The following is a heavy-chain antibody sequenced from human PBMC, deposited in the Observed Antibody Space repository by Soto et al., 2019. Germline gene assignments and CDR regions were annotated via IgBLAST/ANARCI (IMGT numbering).Heavy chain of an antibody. CDR1: GYTFTSYG. CDR2: INPSGGAT. J-gene: IGHJ3*02. D-gene: IGHD2-15*01. CDR3: ARSHCSGGSCYLGAFDI. V-gene: IGHV1-46*01. Sequence: ASVKVSCKASGYTFTSYGISWVRQAPGQGLEWVGIINPSGGATTYPQKFQGRVTMTRDTSTSTVYMDVSSLRFDDTAVYYCARSHCSGGSCYLGAFDIWGQGTMVTVSS.